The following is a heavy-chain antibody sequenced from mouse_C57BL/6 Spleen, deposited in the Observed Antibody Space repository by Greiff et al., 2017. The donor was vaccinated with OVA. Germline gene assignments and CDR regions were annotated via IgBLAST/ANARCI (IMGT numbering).Heavy chain of an antibody. J-gene: IGHJ3*01. CDR1: GFTFSSYA. Sequence: EVQRVESGGGLVKPGGSLKLSCAASGFTFSSYAMSWVRQTPEKRLEWVATISDGGSYTYYPDNVKGRFTISRDNAKNNLYLQMSHLKSEDTAMYYCARDGNYYGSSYFAYWGQGTLVTVSA. CDR2: ISDGGSYT. D-gene: IGHD1-1*01. V-gene: IGHV5-4*01. CDR3: ARDGNYYGSSYFAY.